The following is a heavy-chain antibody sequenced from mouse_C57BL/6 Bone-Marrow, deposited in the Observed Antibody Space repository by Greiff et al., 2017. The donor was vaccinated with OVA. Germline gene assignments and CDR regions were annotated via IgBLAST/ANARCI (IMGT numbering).Heavy chain of an antibody. D-gene: IGHD1-1*01. J-gene: IGHJ2*01. V-gene: IGHV1-26*01. CDR1: GYTFTDYY. Sequence: EVQLQQSGPELVKPGASVKISCKASGYTFTDYYMNWVKQSHGKSLEWIGDINPNNGGTSYNQKFKGKATVTVDKSSSTAYMELRSLTSEDSAVYYCASRGIYYYGSSFFDYWGQGTTRTVSS. CDR2: INPNNGGT. CDR3: ASRGIYYYGSSFFDY.